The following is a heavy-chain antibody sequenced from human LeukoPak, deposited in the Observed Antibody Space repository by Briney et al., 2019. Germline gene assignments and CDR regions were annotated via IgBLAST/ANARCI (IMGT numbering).Heavy chain of an antibody. Sequence: SETLSLTCAVYGGSFSGYYWRWIRQPPGKGLEWIGEINHSGSTNYNPSLKSRVTISVDTSKNQFSLKLSSVTAADTAVYYCARGGPPMVRDYYYYGMDVWGQGTMVTVSS. CDR2: INHSGST. V-gene: IGHV4-34*01. CDR1: GGSFSGYY. CDR3: ARGGPPMVRDYYYYGMDV. J-gene: IGHJ6*02. D-gene: IGHD3-10*01.